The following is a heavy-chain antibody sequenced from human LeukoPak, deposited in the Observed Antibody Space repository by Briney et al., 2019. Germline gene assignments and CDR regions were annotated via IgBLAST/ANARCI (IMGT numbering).Heavy chain of an antibody. V-gene: IGHV3-48*04. CDR3: ARDSPSGGMDV. Sequence: GGSLRLSCAASGFTFSSYSINWVRQAPGKGLEWVSYISDTSATIYYYAESVRGRFTISRDNAKNSVHLQMSSLRAEDTGVYYCARDSPSGGMDVWGQGTTVTVSS. J-gene: IGHJ6*02. CDR1: GFTFSSYS. D-gene: IGHD7-27*01. CDR2: ISDTSATI.